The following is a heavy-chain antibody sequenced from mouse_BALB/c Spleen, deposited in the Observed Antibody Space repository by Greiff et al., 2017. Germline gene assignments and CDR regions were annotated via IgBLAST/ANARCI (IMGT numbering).Heavy chain of an antibody. CDR1: GDSITSGY. CDR2: ISYSGST. D-gene: IGHD2-14*01. V-gene: IGHV3-8*02. Sequence: EVMLVESGPSLVKPSQTLSLTCSVTGDSITSGYWNWIRKFPGNKLEYMGYISYSGSTYYNPSLKSRISITRDTSKNQYYLQLNSVTTEDTATYYCARYGDRYTHYYAMDYWGQGTSVTVSS. CDR3: ARYGDRYTHYYAMDY. J-gene: IGHJ4*01.